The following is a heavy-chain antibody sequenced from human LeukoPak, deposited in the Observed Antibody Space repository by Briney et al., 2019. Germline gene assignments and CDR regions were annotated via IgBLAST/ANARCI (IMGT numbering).Heavy chain of an antibody. V-gene: IGHV1-18*04. J-gene: IGHJ4*02. CDR3: GRRLDGGDYELFC. CDR1: GYTFTSYG. D-gene: IGHD4-17*01. Sequence: ASVKVSCKAPGYTFTSYGISWVRQAPGQGLEWMGWISAYNGNTNYAQKLQGRVTMTTDTSTSTAYMELRSLRPADTAVYYCGRRLDGGDYELFCWGQGTLVTFAS. CDR2: ISAYNGNT.